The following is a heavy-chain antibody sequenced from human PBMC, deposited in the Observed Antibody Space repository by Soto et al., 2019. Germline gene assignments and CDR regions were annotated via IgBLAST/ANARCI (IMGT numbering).Heavy chain of an antibody. CDR2: ISGSGGST. CDR1: GFTFSSYA. V-gene: IGHV3-23*01. D-gene: IGHD3-9*01. Sequence: PGGSLRLSCAASGFTFSSYAMSWVRQAPGKGLEWVSAISGSGGSTYYADSVKGRFTISRDNSKNTLYLQMNSLRAEDTAVYYCAKGDYDILTGPRDYWGQGTLVTVSS. J-gene: IGHJ4*02. CDR3: AKGDYDILTGPRDY.